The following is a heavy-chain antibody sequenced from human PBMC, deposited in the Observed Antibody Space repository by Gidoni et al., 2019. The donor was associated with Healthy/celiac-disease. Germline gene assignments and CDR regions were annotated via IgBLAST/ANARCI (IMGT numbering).Heavy chain of an antibody. CDR3: AKDQSGGGGMDV. Sequence: QVQLVESGGGVVQPGRSLRLSCAASGFTFSSYGMHWVRQAPGKGLEWVAVISDDGSNKYEEDSVKGRLTISRDNSKNTLYLQMNSLRAEDTAVYYCAKDQSGGGGMDVWGQGTTVTVSS. CDR2: ISDDGSNK. J-gene: IGHJ6*02. CDR1: GFTFSSYG. D-gene: IGHD3-10*01. V-gene: IGHV3-30*18.